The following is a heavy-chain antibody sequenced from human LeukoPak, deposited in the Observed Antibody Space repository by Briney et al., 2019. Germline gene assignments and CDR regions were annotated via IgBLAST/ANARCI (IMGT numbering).Heavy chain of an antibody. V-gene: IGHV3-15*07. Sequence: GGSLRLSRAASGLTVSSNYMNWVRQAPGKGLEWVGRIKSKTDGGTKGYAAPVKGRFTISRDDSKNTLYLQMNSLKTEDSAVYYCTTDSYYYDSSGPYAGGWGQGTLVTVSS. CDR3: TTDSYYYDSSGPYAGG. D-gene: IGHD3-22*01. CDR2: IKSKTDGGTK. J-gene: IGHJ4*02. CDR1: GLTVSSNY.